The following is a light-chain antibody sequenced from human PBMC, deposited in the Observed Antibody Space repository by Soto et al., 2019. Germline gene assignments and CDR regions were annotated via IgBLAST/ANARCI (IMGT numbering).Light chain of an antibody. Sequence: EIVMTQSPATLSVSPGERATLPCRASQSVSNKLAWYQQKPGQAPRLLIYGASTRATGILARFSGSGSGTEFTLTIGSLQSEDSAVYYCQQYSHWPQTFGQGTKVEIK. J-gene: IGKJ1*01. V-gene: IGKV3-15*01. CDR2: GAS. CDR1: QSVSNK. CDR3: QQYSHWPQT.